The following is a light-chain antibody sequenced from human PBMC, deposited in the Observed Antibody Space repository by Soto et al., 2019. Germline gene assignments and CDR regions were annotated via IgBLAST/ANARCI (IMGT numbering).Light chain of an antibody. J-gene: IGKJ2*02. CDR2: DAA. CDR1: QDIKNY. CDR3: QQFDSVPCT. V-gene: IGKV1-33*01. Sequence: ILVTQSPSSLSASVGDRITITCQASQDIKNYVIWYQHKPGKAPKLLIYDAASLGTGVSSRFSGSGSGTHFTLAISSLQPEDIATYYCQQFDSVPCTFGQGTKLEIK.